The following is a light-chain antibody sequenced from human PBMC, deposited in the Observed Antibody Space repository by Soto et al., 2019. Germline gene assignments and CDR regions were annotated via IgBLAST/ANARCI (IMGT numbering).Light chain of an antibody. Sequence: QSALTQPASVSGSPGQSITISYTGTSSDVGSYNLVSWYQQHPGKAPKLMIYEVSKRPSGVSNRFSGSKSGNTASLTISGLQAEDEADYYCCSYAGSSTRVVFGGGTKLTVL. J-gene: IGLJ2*01. CDR1: SSDVGSYNL. V-gene: IGLV2-23*02. CDR3: CSYAGSSTRVV. CDR2: EVS.